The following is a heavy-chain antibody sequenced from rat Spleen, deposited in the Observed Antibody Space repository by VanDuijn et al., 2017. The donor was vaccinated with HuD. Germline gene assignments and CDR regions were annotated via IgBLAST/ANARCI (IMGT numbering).Heavy chain of an antibody. J-gene: IGHJ3*01. Sequence: EVQLVESGGGLVQPGRSMKLSCAASGFAFSDYNMAWVRQAPTKGLEWIAYISTGGGSTYYRESVKGRFTLSRDNAKSTLYLQMGSLRSDDTATYYCTTYSDYATPPFADWGRGTLVTVSS. CDR3: TTYSDYATPPFAD. V-gene: IGHV5-27*01. CDR2: ISTGGGST. CDR1: GFAFSDYN. D-gene: IGHD3-2*01.